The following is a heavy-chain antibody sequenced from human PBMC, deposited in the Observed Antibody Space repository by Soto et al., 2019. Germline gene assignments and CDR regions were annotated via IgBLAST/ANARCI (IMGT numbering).Heavy chain of an antibody. CDR1: GGSISSGGYY. CDR2: IYYSGST. Sequence: SETLSLTCSVSGGSISSGGYYWGWIRQPPGKGLEWIGSIYYSGSTYYNPSLKSRVTISVDTSKNQFSLNLSFVTAADTAVYYCATMGTPATGLYYFDYWGQGTLVTVSS. CDR3: ATMGTPATGLYYFDY. D-gene: IGHD5-18*01. J-gene: IGHJ4*02. V-gene: IGHV4-39*07.